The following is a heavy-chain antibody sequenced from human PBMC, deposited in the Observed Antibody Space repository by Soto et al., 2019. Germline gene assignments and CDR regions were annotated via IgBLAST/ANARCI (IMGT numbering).Heavy chain of an antibody. D-gene: IGHD2-21*01. CDR1: GDTFSSYG. CDR3: VRIPLPYNWFDP. Sequence: QVQLVQSGGEVKKPGASVKVSCKASGDTFSSYGISWVRQAPGQGLEWMGWINTYNGDTNYAEKFQGRVTMTTDISTSSAYMELRSLRSDDTAVHYCVRIPLPYNWFDPWGQGTLVTVSS. V-gene: IGHV1-18*04. CDR2: INTYNGDT. J-gene: IGHJ5*02.